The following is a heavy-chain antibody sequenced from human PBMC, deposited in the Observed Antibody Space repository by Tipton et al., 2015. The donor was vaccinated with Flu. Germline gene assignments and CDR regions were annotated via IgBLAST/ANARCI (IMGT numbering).Heavy chain of an antibody. V-gene: IGHV4-59*01. CDR3: ARVGSSSAFV. D-gene: IGHD6-6*01. J-gene: IGHJ4*02. Sequence: TLSLTCSVSGGSISGYYWSWIRQTPGKGLEWIGYIYSTGSTKYNPSLKSRVTISVDTSKSQFSLRLTSVTAADTAVYYCARVGSSSAFVWGQGTLVTVSS. CDR2: IYSTGST. CDR1: GGSISGYY.